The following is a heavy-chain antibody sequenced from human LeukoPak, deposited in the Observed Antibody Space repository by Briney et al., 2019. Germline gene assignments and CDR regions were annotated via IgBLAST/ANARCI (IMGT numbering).Heavy chain of an antibody. V-gene: IGHV3-23*01. J-gene: IGHJ4*02. CDR1: GFTFSSYA. Sequence: PGGSLRLSCAASGFTFSSYAMTWVRQAPGKGLEWVSTSDVGDGGTYYADSVQGRFTISRDNPKNTLYLQMNSLTADDTAVYYCARDRSGSTHWGPGTLVTVYS. D-gene: IGHD1-26*01. CDR3: ARDRSGSTH. CDR2: SDVGDGGT.